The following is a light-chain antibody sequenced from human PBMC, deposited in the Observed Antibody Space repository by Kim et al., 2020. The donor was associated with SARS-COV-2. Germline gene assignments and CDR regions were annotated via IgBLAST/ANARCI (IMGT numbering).Light chain of an antibody. CDR2: DVS. J-gene: IGLJ3*02. V-gene: IGLV2-14*03. CDR1: SSYVGGYNY. Sequence: GKSITISCTGTSSYVGGYNYVSWYQQHPDKAPKLMIYDVSKRPSGVSNRFSGSKSGNTASLTISGLQAEDEADYYCSSYTTSSTLVFGGGTKVTVL. CDR3: SSYTTSSTLV.